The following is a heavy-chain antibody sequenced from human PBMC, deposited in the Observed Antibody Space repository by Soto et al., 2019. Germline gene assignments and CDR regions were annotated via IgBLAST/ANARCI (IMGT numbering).Heavy chain of an antibody. D-gene: IGHD3-10*01. J-gene: IGHJ4*02. CDR2: IIPIFGTA. CDR3: AITVVRGVTYSGVRDY. V-gene: IGHV1-69*13. Sequence: GASVKVSCKASGGTFSSYAISWVRQAPGQGLEWMGGIIPIFGTANYAQKFQGRVTITADESTSTAYMELSSLRSEDTAVYYCAITVVRGVTYSGVRDYWGQGTLVTVSS. CDR1: GGTFSSYA.